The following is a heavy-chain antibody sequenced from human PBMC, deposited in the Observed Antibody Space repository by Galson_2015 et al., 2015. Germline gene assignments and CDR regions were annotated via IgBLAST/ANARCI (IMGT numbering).Heavy chain of an antibody. D-gene: IGHD3-10*01. Sequence: SLRLSCAASGFSFSSYAMSWVRQAPGKGLEWVSAISGSGGRAYYADSVKGRFTIPRDNSKNTLYLQMNSLRAEDTAVYYCAKSVQGVFIYYFDYWGQGTLATVSS. CDR1: GFSFSSYA. CDR3: AKSVQGVFIYYFDY. V-gene: IGHV3-23*01. CDR2: ISGSGGRA. J-gene: IGHJ4*02.